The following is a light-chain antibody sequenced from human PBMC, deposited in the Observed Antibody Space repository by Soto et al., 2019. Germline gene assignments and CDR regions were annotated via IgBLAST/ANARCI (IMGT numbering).Light chain of an antibody. CDR1: SSDIGAYDY. Sequence: QSALTQPASLSGAPGQSITISCTGTSSDIGAYDYVSWFQQHPGKAPKLMISEVNKRPSGVSNRFSGSKSGNTAYLTISGLQAEDEADYYCSSYRSIGSLVFGTGTKVTVL. V-gene: IGLV2-14*01. J-gene: IGLJ1*01. CDR3: SSYRSIGSLV. CDR2: EVN.